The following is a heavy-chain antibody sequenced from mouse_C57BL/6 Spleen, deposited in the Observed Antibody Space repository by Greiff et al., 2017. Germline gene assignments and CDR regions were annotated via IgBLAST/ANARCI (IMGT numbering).Heavy chain of an antibody. Sequence: DVKLVESGGDLVKPGGSLKLSCAASGFTFSSYGMSWVRQTPDKRLEWVATISSGGSYTYYPDSVKGRFTISRDNAKNTLYLQMSSLKSEDTAMYYCARQGLTGFDYWGQGTTLTVSS. CDR1: GFTFSSYG. V-gene: IGHV5-6*02. J-gene: IGHJ2*01. CDR2: ISSGGSYT. CDR3: ARQGLTGFDY. D-gene: IGHD4-1*01.